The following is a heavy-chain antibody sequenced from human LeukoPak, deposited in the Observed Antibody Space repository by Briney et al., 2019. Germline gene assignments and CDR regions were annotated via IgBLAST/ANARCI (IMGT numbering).Heavy chain of an antibody. J-gene: IGHJ5*02. CDR1: GFTFSSYA. Sequence: GGSLRLSCAASGFTFSSYAMSWVRQAPGKGLEWVSAISGSGGSTYYADSVKGRFTISRDNSKNTLYLQMNSLRAEDTAVYYCAKTPYYYDSSGQTNWFDPWGRGTLVTVSS. CDR2: ISGSGGST. CDR3: AKTPYYYDSSGQTNWFDP. V-gene: IGHV3-23*01. D-gene: IGHD3-22*01.